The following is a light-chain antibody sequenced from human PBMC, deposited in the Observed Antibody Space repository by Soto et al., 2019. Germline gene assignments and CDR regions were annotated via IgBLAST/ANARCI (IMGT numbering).Light chain of an antibody. CDR2: DAS. J-gene: IGKJ4*01. CDR1: QSVSSSN. CDR3: QQYCSSPPVT. Sequence: EIVLTQSPGTLSLSAGERATLSCRASQSVSSSNLAWYQQKPGQAPRLLIFDASRRATGTPDRFSGSGSGTDFTLTIIRLEPDDLAVYYCQQYCSSPPVTFGEGTKVDIK. V-gene: IGKV3-20*01.